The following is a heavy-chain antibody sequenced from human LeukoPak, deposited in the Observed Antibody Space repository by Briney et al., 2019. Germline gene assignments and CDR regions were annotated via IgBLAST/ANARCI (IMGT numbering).Heavy chain of an antibody. V-gene: IGHV3-7*01. CDR3: ARDSWAVGATTFILMDYYYYGMDV. J-gene: IGHJ6*02. CDR2: IKQDGSEK. D-gene: IGHD1-26*01. Sequence: AGGSLRLSCAASGFTFSSYWMSWVRQAPGKGLEWVANIKQDGSEKYYVDSVKGRFTISRDNAKNSLYLQMNSLRAEDTAVYYCARDSWAVGATTFILMDYYYYGMDVWGQGTTVTVSS. CDR1: GFTFSSYW.